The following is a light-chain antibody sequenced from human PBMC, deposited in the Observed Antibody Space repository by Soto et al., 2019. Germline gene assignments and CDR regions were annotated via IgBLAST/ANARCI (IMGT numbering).Light chain of an antibody. Sequence: QSALTQPASVSGYPGQSITISCTGTSSDVGGYNYVSWYQQHPGKAPKLMTYDVSNRPSGVSNRFSGSKSGNTASLTISGLQAEDEADYYCSSYTSSSTLVFGGGTKLTVL. CDR2: DVS. J-gene: IGLJ2*01. CDR1: SSDVGGYNY. CDR3: SSYTSSSTLV. V-gene: IGLV2-14*01.